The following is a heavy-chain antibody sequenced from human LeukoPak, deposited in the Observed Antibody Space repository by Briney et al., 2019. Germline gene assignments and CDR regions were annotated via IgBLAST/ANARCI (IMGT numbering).Heavy chain of an antibody. V-gene: IGHV4-34*01. CDR1: GGSFSGYY. D-gene: IGHD6-13*01. J-gene: IGHJ3*02. CDR3: ARIAAAAGPQGAFDI. Sequence: PSETLSLTCAVYGGSFSGYYWSWIRQPPGKGLEWIGEINHSGSTNYNPSLKSRVTISVDTSKNQFSLKLSSVTAADTAVYYCARIAAAAGPQGAFDIWGQGTMVTVSS. CDR2: INHSGST.